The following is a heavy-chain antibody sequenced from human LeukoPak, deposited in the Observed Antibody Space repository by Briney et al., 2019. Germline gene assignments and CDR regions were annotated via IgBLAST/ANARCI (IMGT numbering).Heavy chain of an antibody. CDR1: GFTIGSYS. D-gene: IGHD4-17*01. CDR2: IDSETYGNTI. V-gene: IGHV3-48*02. CDR3: ARDRDYAFDY. J-gene: IGHJ4*02. Sequence: GGSLRLSCAASGFTIGSYSMNWVRQAPGKGLEWLSYIDSETYGNTIYYPHTVKGRFTISRDNAKNSLYLQMDGLRDEDTAVYYCARDRDYAFDYWGQGTLVTVSS.